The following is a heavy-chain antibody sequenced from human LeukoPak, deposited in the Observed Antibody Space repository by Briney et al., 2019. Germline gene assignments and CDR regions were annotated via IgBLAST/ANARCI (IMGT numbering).Heavy chain of an antibody. V-gene: IGHV1-18*01. CDR1: GYTFTSYG. CDR3: ARDDRMVRGAPDAFDI. Sequence: ASVKVSCKASGYTFTSYGISWVRQAPGQGLEWMGWISAYNGNTNYAQKLQGRVTMTTDTSTSTAYMELRSLRSDDTAVYYCARDDRMVRGAPDAFDIWGQGTMVTVSS. J-gene: IGHJ3*02. D-gene: IGHD3-10*01. CDR2: ISAYNGNT.